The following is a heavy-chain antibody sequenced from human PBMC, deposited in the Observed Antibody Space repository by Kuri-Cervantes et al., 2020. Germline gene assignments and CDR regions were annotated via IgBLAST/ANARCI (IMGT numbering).Heavy chain of an antibody. J-gene: IGHJ3*02. V-gene: IGHV1-69*05. Sequence: SVKVSCKASGGTFSSYAISWVRQAPGQGLEWMGGIIPIFGTANYAQKFRGRVTITTDESTSTAYMELSRLRSDDTAVYYCARAPRGGDAFDIWGQGTMVTVSS. CDR3: ARAPRGGDAFDI. D-gene: IGHD3-10*01. CDR2: IIPIFGTA. CDR1: GGTFSSYA.